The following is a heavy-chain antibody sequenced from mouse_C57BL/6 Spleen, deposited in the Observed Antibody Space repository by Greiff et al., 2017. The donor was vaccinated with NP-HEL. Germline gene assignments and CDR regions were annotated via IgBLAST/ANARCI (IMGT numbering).Heavy chain of an antibody. CDR2: IDPENGDT. CDR1: GSNIKDDY. J-gene: IGHJ3*01. V-gene: IGHV14-4*01. CDR3: TTGGFAY. Sequence: VQLQQSGAELVRPGASVKLSCTASGSNIKDDYMHWVKQRPEQGLEWIGWIDPENGDTEYASKFQGKATITADTSSNTAYLQLSSLTSEDTAVYYCTTGGFAYWGQGTLVTVSA.